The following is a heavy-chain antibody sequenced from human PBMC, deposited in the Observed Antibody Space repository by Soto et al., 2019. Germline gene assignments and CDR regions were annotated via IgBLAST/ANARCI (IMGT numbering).Heavy chain of an antibody. CDR3: ATLSCSGGSCYVGTGVWFDP. Sequence: ASVNVSCKISGYTNTELSMHWVRQAPGKGLEWMGGFDPEDGETIYAQKFQGRVTMTEDTSTDTAYMELSSLRSEDTAVYYCATLSCSGGSCYVGTGVWFDPWGQGTLVTVSS. J-gene: IGHJ5*02. D-gene: IGHD2-15*01. CDR2: FDPEDGET. CDR1: GYTNTELS. V-gene: IGHV1-24*01.